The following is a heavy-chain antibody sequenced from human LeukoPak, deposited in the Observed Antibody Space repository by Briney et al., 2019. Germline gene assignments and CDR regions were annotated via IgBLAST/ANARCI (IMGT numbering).Heavy chain of an antibody. D-gene: IGHD6-19*01. CDR3: ASFSSLDSSGWYNAFDI. CDR1: GYSISSGYY. CDR2: IYHSGST. Sequence: LETLSLTCAVSGYSISSGYYWGWIRQPPGKGLEWIGSIYHSGSTYYNPSLKSRVTISVDTSKNQFSLKLSSVTAADTAVYYCASFSSLDSSGWYNAFDIWGQGTMVTVSS. J-gene: IGHJ3*02. V-gene: IGHV4-38-2*01.